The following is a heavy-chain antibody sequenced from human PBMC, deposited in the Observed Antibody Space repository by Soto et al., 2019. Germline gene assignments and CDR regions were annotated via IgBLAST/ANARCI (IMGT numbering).Heavy chain of an antibody. CDR1: GFTFSSYA. V-gene: IGHV3-48*02. Sequence: GGSLRLSCAASGFTFSSYAMSWVRQAPGKGLEWVSYISSSGNTVYYADSVKGRFTISRDNTRNSLYLQMNSLRDEDTALYYCVRYCSTTLCNGVATRTFDYWGQGTLVTSPQ. CDR2: ISSSGNTV. CDR3: VRYCSTTLCNGVATRTFDY. D-gene: IGHD2-2*01. J-gene: IGHJ4*02.